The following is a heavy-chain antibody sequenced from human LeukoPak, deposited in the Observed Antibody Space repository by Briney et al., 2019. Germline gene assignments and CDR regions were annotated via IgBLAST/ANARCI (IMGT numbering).Heavy chain of an antibody. J-gene: IGHJ4*02. CDR3: ARVAPLLSGTSGSDDY. D-gene: IGHD3-10*01. Sequence: GASVKVSCKASGGTFSSYAISWVRQAPGQGLEWMGWINPNSGGTNYAQKFQGRVTMTRDTSISTAYMDLSRLTSDDTAVYYCARVAPLLSGTSGSDDYWGQGTLVTVSS. CDR1: GGTFSSYA. V-gene: IGHV1-2*02. CDR2: INPNSGGT.